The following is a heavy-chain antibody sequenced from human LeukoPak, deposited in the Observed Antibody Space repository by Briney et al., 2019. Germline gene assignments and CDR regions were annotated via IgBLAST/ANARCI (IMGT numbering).Heavy chain of an antibody. J-gene: IGHJ4*02. V-gene: IGHV4-61*02. CDR2: IYTSGST. CDR3: ARGVATINFDY. CDR1: GGSISSGSHY. Sequence: SQTLSLTCTVSGGSISSGSHYWSWIRQPAGKGLEWIGRIYTSGSTNYNPSLKSRVTISVDRSKNRFSLKLSSVTAADTAVYYCARGVATINFDYWGQGTLVTVSS. D-gene: IGHD5-24*01.